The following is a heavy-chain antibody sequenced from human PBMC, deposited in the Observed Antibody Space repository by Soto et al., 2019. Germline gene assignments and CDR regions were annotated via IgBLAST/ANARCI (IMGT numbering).Heavy chain of an antibody. D-gene: IGHD3-10*01. CDR1: GYTFTGYY. V-gene: IGHV1-2*04. Sequence: ASVKVSCKASGYTFTGYYMHWVRQAPGQGLEWMGWINPNSGGTNYAQKFQGWVTMTRDTSISTAYMELSRLRSDDTAVYYCAREVGSGSEGSYYYCMDVWGQGTTVTVS. J-gene: IGHJ6*02. CDR2: INPNSGGT. CDR3: AREVGSGSEGSYYYCMDV.